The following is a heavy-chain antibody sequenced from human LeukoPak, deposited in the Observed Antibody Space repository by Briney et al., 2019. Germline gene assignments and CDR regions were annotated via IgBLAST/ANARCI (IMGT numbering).Heavy chain of an antibody. CDR1: GFTFSDYN. CDR3: AKYYGDDPDYYYYMDV. CDR2: ISRSGSTK. D-gene: IGHD4-17*01. J-gene: IGHJ6*03. V-gene: IGHV3-11*01. Sequence: PGGSLRLSCAASGFTFSDYNMRWVRQAPGKGLEWVSSISRSGSTKYYADSVKGRFTISRGNAKNSLFLQMNSLRAEDTAVYYCAKYYGDDPDYYYYMDVWGKGTTVTISS.